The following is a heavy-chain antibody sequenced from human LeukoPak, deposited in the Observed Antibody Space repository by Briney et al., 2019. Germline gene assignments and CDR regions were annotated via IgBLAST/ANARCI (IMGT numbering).Heavy chain of an antibody. J-gene: IGHJ6*03. CDR1: GYTFTSYG. D-gene: IGHD2-2*01. CDR3: ARAPIYCSSTSCHYYYYYYYMDV. Sequence: ASVKVSCKASGYTFTSYGISWVRQAPGQGLEWMGWISAYNGNTNYAQKLQGRVTMTTDTSTSTAYMKLRSLRSDDTAVYYCARAPIYCSSTSCHYYYYYYYMDVWGKGTTVTVSS. V-gene: IGHV1-18*01. CDR2: ISAYNGNT.